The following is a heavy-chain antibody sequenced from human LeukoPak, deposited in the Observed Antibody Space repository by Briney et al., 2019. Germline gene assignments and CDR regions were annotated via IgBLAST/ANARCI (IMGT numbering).Heavy chain of an antibody. Sequence: ASVKVSCKASGYTFTSYGISWVRQAPRQGLEWMGWISAYNGNTNYAQKLQGRVTMTTDTSTSTAYMELRSLRSDDTAVYYCARGPGIFGVVIMSLYYYGMDVWGQGTTVTVSS. D-gene: IGHD3-3*01. V-gene: IGHV1-18*01. CDR2: ISAYNGNT. CDR1: GYTFTSYG. CDR3: ARGPGIFGVVIMSLYYYGMDV. J-gene: IGHJ6*02.